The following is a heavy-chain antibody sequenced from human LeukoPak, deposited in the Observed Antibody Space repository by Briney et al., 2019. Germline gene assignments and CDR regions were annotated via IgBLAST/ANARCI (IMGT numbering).Heavy chain of an antibody. CDR2: ISSSGHST. CDR1: GLTFSSYA. V-gene: IGHV3-23*01. J-gene: IGHJ4*02. Sequence: GGSLRLSCAASGLTFSSYAMSWVRQAPGKGLEWVSAISSSGHSTYYTDSVKGRFTISRDNSRNTLYLQMNSLRDEDTAVYYCANDFDYWGQGTLVTVSS. CDR3: ANDFDY.